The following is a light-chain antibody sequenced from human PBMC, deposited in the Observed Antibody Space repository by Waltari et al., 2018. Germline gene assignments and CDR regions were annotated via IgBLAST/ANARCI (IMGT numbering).Light chain of an antibody. CDR2: KAN. Sequence: QTVVTQAPSLSVSPGGTVTLTCALSSGSLSTTSSAPWYQQTPGQSPRTLVYKANARSSGVPDRFSGSILGNTAALTITGAQADDESDYYCALYMGSGIWVFGGGTKLTVL. V-gene: IGLV8-61*01. CDR3: ALYMGSGIWV. CDR1: SGSLSTTSS. J-gene: IGLJ3*02.